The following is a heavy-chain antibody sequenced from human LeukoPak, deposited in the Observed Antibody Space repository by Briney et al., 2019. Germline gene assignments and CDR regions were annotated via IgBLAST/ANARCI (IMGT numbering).Heavy chain of an antibody. D-gene: IGHD3-10*01. Sequence: GGSLGLSCAASGFIFSNYAMSWVRQAPGKGLEWVSAIGGRDGGTYYADSVKGRFTVSRDDPKNTLYLQMDTLRVEDTAVYYCANGGVLLWFGDQFGYWGQGTLVTVSS. CDR3: ANGGVLLWFGDQFGY. V-gene: IGHV3-23*01. J-gene: IGHJ4*02. CDR1: GFIFSNYA. CDR2: IGGRDGGT.